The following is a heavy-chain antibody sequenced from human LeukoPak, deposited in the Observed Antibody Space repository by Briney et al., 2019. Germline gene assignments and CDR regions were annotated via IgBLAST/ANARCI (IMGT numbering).Heavy chain of an antibody. V-gene: IGHV3-7*04. J-gene: IGHJ4*02. CDR1: GFTFSNYW. Sequence: GGSLRLSCVASGFTFSNYWMSYVRQAPGKGLEWLANIKEDGSDKYYVDSVKGRFTISRDNAKNSLYLQMNSLRVEDTAVYYCARGGRNTWYVWGQGILVTVSS. CDR2: IKEDGSDK. CDR3: ARGGRNTWYV. D-gene: IGHD1/OR15-1a*01.